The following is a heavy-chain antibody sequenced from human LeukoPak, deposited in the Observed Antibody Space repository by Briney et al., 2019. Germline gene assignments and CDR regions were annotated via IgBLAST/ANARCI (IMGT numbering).Heavy chain of an antibody. J-gene: IGHJ4*02. D-gene: IGHD3-3*01. V-gene: IGHV4-39*01. Sequence: NPSETLSLTCTVSGGTISSSSYYWGWIRQPPGKGLEWIGSIYYSGTTYYNPSLKSRVTISVDTSKSQFSLRLTSETAADTAVYYCARHVRFLEWLSSYYFDYWGQGTLVTVSS. CDR1: GGTISSSSYY. CDR2: IYYSGTT. CDR3: ARHVRFLEWLSSYYFDY.